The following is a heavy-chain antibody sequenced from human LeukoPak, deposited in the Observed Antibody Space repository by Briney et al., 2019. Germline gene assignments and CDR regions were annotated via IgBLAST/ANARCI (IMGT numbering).Heavy chain of an antibody. CDR1: GFTFSSYA. CDR2: ISYDGSNK. V-gene: IGHV3-30-3*01. J-gene: IGHJ6*02. CDR3: AREGGDWNYYYGMDV. D-gene: IGHD3/OR15-3a*01. Sequence: PGGSLRLSCAASGFTFSSYAMPWVRQAPGKGLEWVAVISYDGSNKYYADSVKGRFTISRDNSKNTLYLQMNRLRAEDTAVYYCAREGGDWNYYYGMDVWGQGTTVTVSS.